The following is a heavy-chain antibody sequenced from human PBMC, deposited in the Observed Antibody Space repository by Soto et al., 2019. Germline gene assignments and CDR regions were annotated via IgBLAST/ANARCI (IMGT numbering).Heavy chain of an antibody. CDR1: GGTFYTYA. Sequence: QVHLVQSGAEVKRPGSSVRVSCRASGGTFYTYAFTWVRQAHGQGLEWMGGITPMIGTTKYAQKFHGRVTFSADESASTDYMELSNLRADDTAVYYCARDVSVMTSVFGFWGQGTLITVSS. V-gene: IGHV1-69*01. J-gene: IGHJ4*02. D-gene: IGHD3-10*01. CDR2: ITPMIGTT. CDR3: ARDVSVMTSVFGF.